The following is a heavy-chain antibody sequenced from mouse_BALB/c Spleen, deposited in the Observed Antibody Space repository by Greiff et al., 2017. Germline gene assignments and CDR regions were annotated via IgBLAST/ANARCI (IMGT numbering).Heavy chain of an antibody. Sequence: LQQPGSELVRPGASVKLSCKASGYTFTSYWMHWVKQRPGQGLEWIGNIYPGSGSTNYDEKFKSKATLTVDTSSSTAYMQLSSLTSEDSAVYYCTRINDGYYGGYFDYWGQGTTLTVSS. CDR3: TRINDGYYGGYFDY. CDR1: GYTFTSYW. J-gene: IGHJ2*01. CDR2: IYPGSGST. D-gene: IGHD2-3*01. V-gene: IGHV1S22*01.